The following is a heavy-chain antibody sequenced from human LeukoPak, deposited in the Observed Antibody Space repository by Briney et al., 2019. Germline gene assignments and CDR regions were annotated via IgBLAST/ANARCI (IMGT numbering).Heavy chain of an antibody. D-gene: IGHD2-15*01. CDR3: ARIGGFGYCSGGSCYHFDY. Sequence: ASVKVSCKASGYTFTGYYMHWVRQAPRQGLEWMGWINPNIGGRNYAQKFQGRVTMTRDTSISTAYMELSRLRSDDTAVYYCARIGGFGYCSGGSCYHFDYWGQGTLVTVAS. V-gene: IGHV1-2*02. CDR1: GYTFTGYY. CDR2: INPNIGGR. J-gene: IGHJ4*02.